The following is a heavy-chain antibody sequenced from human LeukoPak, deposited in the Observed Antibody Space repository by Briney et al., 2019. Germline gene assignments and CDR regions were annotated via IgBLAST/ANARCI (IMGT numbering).Heavy chain of an antibody. CDR2: IYSGGST. D-gene: IGHD3-10*01. CDR3: ARDAFMVRGVINY. Sequence: PGGSLRLSCEDSGFTFSSYWMHWVRQAPGKGLEWVSLIYSGGSTYYADSVKGRFTISRDNSKNTLYLQMNSLRAEGTAVYYCARDAFMVRGVINYWGQGTLVTVSS. V-gene: IGHV3-66*01. J-gene: IGHJ4*02. CDR1: GFTFSSYW.